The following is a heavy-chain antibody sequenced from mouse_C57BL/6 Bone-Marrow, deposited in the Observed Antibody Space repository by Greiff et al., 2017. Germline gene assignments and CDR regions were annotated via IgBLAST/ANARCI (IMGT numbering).Heavy chain of an antibody. Sequence: VQLQQSGAELVRPGASVKLSCTASGFNIKDDYMHWVKQRPEQGLEWIGWIDPENGDTDYASKFQGKATITADKSSNTAYLQLSSLTSEDTAVYYCTTGYDWLAYWGQGTLVTVSA. CDR3: TTGYDWLAY. V-gene: IGHV14-4*01. CDR1: GFNIKDDY. D-gene: IGHD2-3*01. J-gene: IGHJ3*01. CDR2: IDPENGDT.